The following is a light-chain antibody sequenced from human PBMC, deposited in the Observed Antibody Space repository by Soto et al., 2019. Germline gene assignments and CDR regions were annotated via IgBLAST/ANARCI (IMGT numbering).Light chain of an antibody. CDR2: GVS. J-gene: IGKJ5*01. Sequence: EIVLTQSPGTLSLSPGERVTLSCRPSQSVSSSYLAWCQQKPGQAPRLLIYGVSSRATGIPDRFSGSGSGTDFTLTISRLEPEDFAVYYCQHYGSSTRTFGQGTRLEIK. V-gene: IGKV3-20*01. CDR3: QHYGSSTRT. CDR1: QSVSSSY.